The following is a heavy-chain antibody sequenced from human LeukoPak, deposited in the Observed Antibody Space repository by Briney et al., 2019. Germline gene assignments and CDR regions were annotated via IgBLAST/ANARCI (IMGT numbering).Heavy chain of an antibody. V-gene: IGHV3-30*03. CDR1: GFTFSSYG. CDR3: ARDSSRGYYFDY. Sequence: PGRSLRLSCAASGFTFSSYGMHWVRQAPGKGLEWVAVISYDGSNKYYADSVKGRFTISRDNSKNTLYLQMNSLRAEDTAVYYCARDSSRGYYFDYWGQGALVTVSS. J-gene: IGHJ4*02. D-gene: IGHD6-13*01. CDR2: ISYDGSNK.